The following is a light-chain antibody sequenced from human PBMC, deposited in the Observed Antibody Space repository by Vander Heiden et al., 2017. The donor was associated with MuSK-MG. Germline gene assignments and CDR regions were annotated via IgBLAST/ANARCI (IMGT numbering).Light chain of an antibody. CDR1: QRISSN. Sequence: EIVMTQSPATLSVSPGERVTLSCRANQRISSNLAWYQQRPGQPPSLLIFGESTRATGVPARFIGSGSGTEFTLTINGLQSEDSAVYYCQQYFPRPPWTFGQGTKVEVK. J-gene: IGKJ1*01. CDR2: GES. CDR3: QQYFPRPPWT. V-gene: IGKV3-15*01.